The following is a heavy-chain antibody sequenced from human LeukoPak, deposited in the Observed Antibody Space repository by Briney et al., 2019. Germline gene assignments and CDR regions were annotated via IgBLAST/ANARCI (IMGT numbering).Heavy chain of an antibody. CDR1: GGSFSGYY. CDR2: INHSGST. V-gene: IGHV4-34*01. J-gene: IGHJ4*02. D-gene: IGHD6-13*01. Sequence: SETLSLTYAVYGGSFSGYYWSWIRQPPGKGLEWIGEINHSGSTNYNPSLKSRVTISVDTSKNQFSLKLSSVTAADTAVYYCARGRYAAAGIGYWGQGTLVTVSS. CDR3: ARGRYAAAGIGY.